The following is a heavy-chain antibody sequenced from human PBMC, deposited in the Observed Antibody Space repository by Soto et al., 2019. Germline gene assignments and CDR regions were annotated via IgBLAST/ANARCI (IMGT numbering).Heavy chain of an antibody. J-gene: IGHJ6*02. Sequence: QVQLVQSGAEVKKPGASVKVSCKASGYTFTSYGISWVRQAPGQGLEWMGWISAYNGNTNYAQKLQGRVTMTTDTATSTAYMELRSLRSDDTAVYYCARRSPILGSPTYYYGMDVWGQGTTVTVSS. CDR3: ARRSPILGSPTYYYGMDV. CDR1: GYTFTSYG. CDR2: ISAYNGNT. D-gene: IGHD3-10*01. V-gene: IGHV1-18*01.